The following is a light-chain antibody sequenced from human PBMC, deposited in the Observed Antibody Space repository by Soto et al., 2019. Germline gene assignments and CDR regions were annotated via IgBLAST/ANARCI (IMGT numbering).Light chain of an antibody. CDR2: GAS. CDR1: QSVSNF. CDR3: QQRSNRLT. Sequence: EIVLTQSPATLSLSPGERATLSCRASQSVSNFLAWYQQRPGQAPRLLLYGASNRATGTPARFSGSGSGTDFTLTISSLEPEDYAVYYCQQRSNRLTFGGGTKVEIK. V-gene: IGKV3-11*01. J-gene: IGKJ4*01.